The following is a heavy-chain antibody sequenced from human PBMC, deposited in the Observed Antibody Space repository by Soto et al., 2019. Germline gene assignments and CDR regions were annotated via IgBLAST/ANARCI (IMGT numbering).Heavy chain of an antibody. V-gene: IGHV1-2*02. CDR2: INPNSGGT. CDR3: ASGLAAAGTWYFDL. CDR1: GYTFTGYY. D-gene: IGHD6-13*01. J-gene: IGHJ2*01. Sequence: ASVKVSCKASGYTFTGYYMHCVLQAPLQGLEWMGCINPNSGGTNYAQKFQGRVTMTRDTSISTAYMELSRLRSDDTAVYYCASGLAAAGTWYFDLWGRGTLVTVSS.